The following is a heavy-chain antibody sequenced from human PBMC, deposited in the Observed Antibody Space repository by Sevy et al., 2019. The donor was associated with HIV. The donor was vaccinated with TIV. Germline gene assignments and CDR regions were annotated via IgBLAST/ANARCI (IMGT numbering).Heavy chain of an antibody. CDR1: GFTFSSYA. CDR3: ARDLPHLLPWELSRGSDY. Sequence: GGSLRLSCAASGFTFSSYALHWFRQAPGKGLEWVAVISHDEILKEYADSVKGRFTISRDSFKNTIYLEMNSLRPEDTAVYYCARDLPHLLPWELSRGSDYWGQGTLVTVSS. J-gene: IGHJ4*02. CDR2: ISHDEILK. D-gene: IGHD3-16*01. V-gene: IGHV3-30*04.